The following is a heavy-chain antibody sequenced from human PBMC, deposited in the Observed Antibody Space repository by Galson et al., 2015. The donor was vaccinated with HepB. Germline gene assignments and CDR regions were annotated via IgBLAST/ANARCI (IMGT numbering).Heavy chain of an antibody. CDR2: IWYDGSNK. V-gene: IGHV3-33*01. CDR3: ARGSDIVATIGEDAFDI. Sequence: SLRLSCAASGFTFSSYGMHWVRQAPGKGLEWVAVIWYDGSNKYYADSVKGRFTISRDNSKNTLYLQMNSLRAEDTAVYYCARGSDIVATIGEDAFDIWGQGTMVTVSS. J-gene: IGHJ3*02. CDR1: GFTFSSYG. D-gene: IGHD5-12*01.